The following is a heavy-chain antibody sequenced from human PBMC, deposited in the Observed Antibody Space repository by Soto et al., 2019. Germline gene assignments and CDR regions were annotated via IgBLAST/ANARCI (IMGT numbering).Heavy chain of an antibody. D-gene: IGHD2-8*01. CDR1: GFTFSNYA. CDR3: ARGLHSVLMVGAQHGFDY. V-gene: IGHV3-23*01. Sequence: EVQLLESGGGLVQPGGSLRLSCAVSGFTFSNYAMSWVRQAPGKGLEWVAAIRGSGDSTYYTVSVKGRFAISRDNSKNTLYLQMNCVRAEDTAVYYCARGLHSVLMVGAQHGFDYWGQGALVTVSS. J-gene: IGHJ4*02. CDR2: IRGSGDST.